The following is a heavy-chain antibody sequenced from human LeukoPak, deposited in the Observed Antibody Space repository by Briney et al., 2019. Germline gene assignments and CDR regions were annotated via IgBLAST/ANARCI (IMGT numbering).Heavy chain of an antibody. CDR1: GYIFTGYY. Sequence: GASVKVSCKASGYIFTGYYMHWVRQPPGQGLEWVGWINPDSGGANYAQKFQGRVTMTRDTSISTAYMELSRLRSDDTAVYYCARTERLLWFGESSLFDYWGQGTLVTVSS. D-gene: IGHD3-10*01. CDR3: ARTERLLWFGESSLFDY. J-gene: IGHJ4*02. V-gene: IGHV1-2*02. CDR2: INPDSGGA.